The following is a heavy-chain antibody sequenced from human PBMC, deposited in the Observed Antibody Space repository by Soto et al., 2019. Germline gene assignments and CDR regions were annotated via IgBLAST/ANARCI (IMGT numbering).Heavy chain of an antibody. Sequence: GGSLRLSCAASGFTFSSYSINWVRQAPGKGLEWVASRTCGSSNKYYADSVKGRFTISRDNSKNTLYLQMNSLRAEDTAVYYCARYTAMGKYYFDYWGQGTLVTVSS. CDR2: RTCGSSNK. D-gene: IGHD5-18*01. J-gene: IGHJ4*02. CDR1: GFTFSSYS. V-gene: IGHV3-30*03. CDR3: ARYTAMGKYYFDY.